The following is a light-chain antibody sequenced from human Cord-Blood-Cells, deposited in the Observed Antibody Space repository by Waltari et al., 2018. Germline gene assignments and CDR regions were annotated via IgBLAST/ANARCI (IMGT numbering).Light chain of an antibody. V-gene: IGLV2-23*01. CDR1: SSTVGSYNL. CDR2: EGS. Sequence: QSALTQPASVSGSPGQSITISCTGPSSTVGSYNLVPWYQQHPGKAPKLMIYEGSKRPSGVSNRFSGSKSGNTASLTISGLQAEDEADYYCCSYAGSSTLVFGGGTKLTVL. J-gene: IGLJ3*02. CDR3: CSYAGSSTLV.